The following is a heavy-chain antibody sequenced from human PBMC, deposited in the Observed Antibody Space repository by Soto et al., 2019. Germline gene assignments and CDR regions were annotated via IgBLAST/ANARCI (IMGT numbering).Heavy chain of an antibody. CDR2: ISYDGSNK. CDR1: GFTFSSYG. CDR3: AKGGIVVVIGPFDY. Sequence: QVQLVESGGGVVQPGRSLRLSCAASGFTFSSYGMHWVRQAPGKGLEWVAVISYDGSNKYYADSVKGRFTISRDNSKNTLYLQMNSLRAEDTAVYYCAKGGIVVVIGPFDYWGQGTLVTVSS. D-gene: IGHD3-22*01. V-gene: IGHV3-30*18. J-gene: IGHJ4*02.